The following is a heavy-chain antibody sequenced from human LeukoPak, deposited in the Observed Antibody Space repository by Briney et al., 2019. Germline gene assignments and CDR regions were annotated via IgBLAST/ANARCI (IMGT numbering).Heavy chain of an antibody. CDR3: ATTKTYDSSGYYRYYFEY. CDR1: GFTVSSNY. Sequence: GGSLRLSCAASGFTVSSNYMSWVRQAPGKGLEWVSVIYSGGSTYYADSVKGRFTISRDNSKNTLYLQMNSLRAEDAAVYYCATTKTYDSSGYYRYYFEYWGQGTLVTVSS. D-gene: IGHD3-22*01. J-gene: IGHJ4*02. CDR2: IYSGGST. V-gene: IGHV3-53*01.